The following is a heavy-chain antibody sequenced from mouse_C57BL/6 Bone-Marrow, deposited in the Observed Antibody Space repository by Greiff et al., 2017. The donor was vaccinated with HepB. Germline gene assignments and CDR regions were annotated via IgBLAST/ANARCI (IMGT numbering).Heavy chain of an antibody. V-gene: IGHV5-4*01. Sequence: DVQLVESGGGLVKPGGSLKLSCAASGFTFSSYAMSWVRQTPEKRLEWVATISDGGSYTYYPDNVKGRFTISRDNAKNNLYLQMSHLKSEDTAMYYCARAPYDYDVGYWGQGTTLTVSS. J-gene: IGHJ2*01. CDR1: GFTFSSYA. CDR2: ISDGGSYT. D-gene: IGHD2-4*01. CDR3: ARAPYDYDVGY.